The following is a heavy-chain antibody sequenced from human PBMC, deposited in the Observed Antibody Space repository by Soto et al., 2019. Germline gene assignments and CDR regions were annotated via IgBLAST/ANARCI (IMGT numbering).Heavy chain of an antibody. CDR2: IKSKTDGGTT. CDR1: GFTFSNAW. D-gene: IGHD5-12*01. Sequence: PGGSLRLSCAASGFTFSNAWMSWVRQAPGKGLEWVGRIKSKTDGGTTDYAAPVKGRFTISRDDSKNTLYLQMNSLKTEDTAVYYCTTDLFEDGYAYYYYGMDVWGQGTTVTVSS. J-gene: IGHJ6*02. CDR3: TTDLFEDGYAYYYYGMDV. V-gene: IGHV3-15*01.